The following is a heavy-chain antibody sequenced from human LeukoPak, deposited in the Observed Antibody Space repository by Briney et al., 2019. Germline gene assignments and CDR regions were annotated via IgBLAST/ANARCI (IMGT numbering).Heavy chain of an antibody. Sequence: SETLSLTCTVSGGSSSSYYWSWIRLPAGKGLEWIGRIYTSGSTNYNPSLKSRVTMSVDTSKNQFSLKLSSVTAADTAVYYCARGPISAAGTFDPWGQGTLVTVSS. CDR1: GGSSSSYY. J-gene: IGHJ5*02. CDR2: IYTSGST. V-gene: IGHV4-4*07. D-gene: IGHD6-13*01. CDR3: ARGPISAAGTFDP.